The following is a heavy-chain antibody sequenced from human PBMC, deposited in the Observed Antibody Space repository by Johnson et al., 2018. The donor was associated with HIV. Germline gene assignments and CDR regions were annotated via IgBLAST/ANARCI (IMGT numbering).Heavy chain of an antibody. CDR1: GFTFSDYY. Sequence: QEQLVESGGGVVQPGGSLRLSCAASGFTFSDYYMSWFRQAPGKGLEWLSYISSSGSTIYYADSVKGRFTISRNNAKNSLYLQMNSLRAEDTAVYYCATFGGGSFHAFDIWGQGTMVTVSS. J-gene: IGHJ3*02. CDR2: ISSSGSTI. D-gene: IGHD1-26*01. V-gene: IGHV3-11*01. CDR3: ATFGGGSFHAFDI.